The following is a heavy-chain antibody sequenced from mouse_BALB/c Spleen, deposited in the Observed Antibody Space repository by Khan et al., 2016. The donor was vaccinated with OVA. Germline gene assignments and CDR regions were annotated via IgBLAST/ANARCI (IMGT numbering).Heavy chain of an antibody. CDR2: ISPGSGDT. CDR1: GYTFTDYY. D-gene: IGHD1-2*01. V-gene: IGHV1-77*01. J-gene: IGHJ3*01. Sequence: QVQLKQSGAELARPGASVKLSCTASGYTFTDYYINWVKQRTGQGLEWIGEISPGSGDTYYNERFMGKAKLTADKSSRPAYMQLSSLTSEAAAVDFCARRNYFGYTFAYWGQGTLVTVSA. CDR3: ARRNYFGYTFAY.